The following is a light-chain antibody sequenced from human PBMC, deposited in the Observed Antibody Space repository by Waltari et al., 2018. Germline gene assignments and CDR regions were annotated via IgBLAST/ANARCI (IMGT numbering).Light chain of an antibody. V-gene: IGLV2-14*03. Sequence: HSALAQPASVSGSPGQSITISCTGTSSDVGAYNYVSWYQQHPGKAPRLMIYDVNNRPAGFSTRFSGSKSGNTASLTISGLQAEDEADYYCSSFTRASSWVFGGGTKLTV. CDR2: DVN. J-gene: IGLJ3*02. CDR1: SSDVGAYNY. CDR3: SSFTRASSWV.